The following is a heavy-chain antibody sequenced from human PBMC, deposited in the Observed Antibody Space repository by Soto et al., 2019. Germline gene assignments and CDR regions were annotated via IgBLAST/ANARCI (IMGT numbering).Heavy chain of an antibody. V-gene: IGHV3-72*01. CDR1: GFTFSDHY. CDR2: IRNKANSYTA. J-gene: IGHJ4*02. Sequence: EVQLVESGGGLVQPGGSLRLSCAASGFTFSDHYMDWVRQASGKGLEWVGRIRNKANSYTAEYAVSVKGRVTISRDDSKNSLYLQMNSLKIEDTALYYCVRAGTGYQLDYWGQGTLVTVSS. CDR3: VRAGTGYQLDY. D-gene: IGHD3-9*01.